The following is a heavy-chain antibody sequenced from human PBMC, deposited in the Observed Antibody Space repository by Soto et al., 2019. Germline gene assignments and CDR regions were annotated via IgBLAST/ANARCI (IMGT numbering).Heavy chain of an antibody. D-gene: IGHD2-2*01. CDR1: GFTFSSYA. J-gene: IGHJ6*02. CDR3: AKDIVVVPAAIAREGTYYYYYGMDV. V-gene: IGHV3-23*01. Sequence: GGSLRLSCAASGFTFSSYAMSWVRQAPGKGLEWVSAISGSGGSTYYADSVKGRFTISRDNSKNTLYLQMNSLRAEDTAVYYCAKDIVVVPAAIAREGTYYYYYGMDVWGQGTTVTVSS. CDR2: ISGSGGST.